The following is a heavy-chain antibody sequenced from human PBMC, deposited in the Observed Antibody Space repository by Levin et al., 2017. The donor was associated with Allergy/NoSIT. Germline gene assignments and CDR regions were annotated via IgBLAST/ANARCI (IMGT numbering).Heavy chain of an antibody. V-gene: IGHV3-20*04. Sequence: PGGSLRLSCAASGFTFDDYGMSWVRQDPGKGLEWVSGINWNGGSTGYADSVKGRFTISRDNAKNSLYLQMNSLRAEDTALYYCARDLWAAVGFGAFDIWGQGTMVTVSS. CDR1: GFTFDDYG. D-gene: IGHD6-19*01. CDR2: INWNGGST. CDR3: ARDLWAAVGFGAFDI. J-gene: IGHJ3*02.